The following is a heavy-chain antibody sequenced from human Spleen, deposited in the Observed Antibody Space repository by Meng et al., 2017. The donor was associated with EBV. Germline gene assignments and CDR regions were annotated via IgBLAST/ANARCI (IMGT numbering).Heavy chain of an antibody. V-gene: IGHV1-46*01. CDR2: INPRGGST. Sequence: QVQLVKSGAEGAKPGASVKVSCKASGYTFTSYYIHWVRQAPGQGLEWMGIINPRGGSTNYAQKFQGRVTMTRDTSTSTAYMELTSLRSEDTAIYYCARGGELGRIDYWGQGTLVTVSS. CDR1: GYTFTSYY. CDR3: ARGGELGRIDY. J-gene: IGHJ4*02. D-gene: IGHD7-27*01.